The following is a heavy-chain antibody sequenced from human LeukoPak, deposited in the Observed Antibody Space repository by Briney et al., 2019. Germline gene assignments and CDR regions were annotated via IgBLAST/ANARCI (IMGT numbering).Heavy chain of an antibody. V-gene: IGHV1-46*01. CDR2: INPSGGST. J-gene: IGHJ6*02. CDR3: AREPDNTAMAPDGMDV. D-gene: IGHD5-18*01. Sequence: ASVKVSCKASGYTFTSYYMHWVRQAPGQGLEWRGIINPSGGSTSYAQKFQGRVTMTRDTSKTTVYMELSSLRSEDTAVYYCAREPDNTAMAPDGMDVWGQGTTVTVSS. CDR1: GYTFTSYY.